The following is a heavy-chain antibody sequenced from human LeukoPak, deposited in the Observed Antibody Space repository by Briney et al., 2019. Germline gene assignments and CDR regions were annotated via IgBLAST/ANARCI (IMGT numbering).Heavy chain of an antibody. J-gene: IGHJ6*02. D-gene: IGHD1-26*01. V-gene: IGHV3-7*01. CDR2: INSDGSEG. CDR1: GFTFSGFW. Sequence: GGSLRLSCAVSGFTFSGFWMSWSRQAPGKGLEWVASINSDGSEGYYADVVKGRFTISRDNSKNTLYLQMNSLRAEDTAVYYCARGYSGSYSYYYYYYGMDVWGQGTTVTVSS. CDR3: ARGYSGSYSYYYYYYGMDV.